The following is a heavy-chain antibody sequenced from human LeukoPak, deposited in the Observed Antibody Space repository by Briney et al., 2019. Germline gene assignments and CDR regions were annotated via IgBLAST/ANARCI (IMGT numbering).Heavy chain of an antibody. J-gene: IGHJ4*02. CDR2: IYVGGST. Sequence: PSETLSLTCTVSGGSISSSSYYWGWIRQPPEKGLDWIGNIYVGGSTYYNPSLNSRVTLSLDTSRNQISLDLNSVTAADTAVYYCARLQYYYDSSGFFDYWGQGTVVIVSS. D-gene: IGHD3-22*01. V-gene: IGHV4-39*07. CDR1: GGSISSSSYY. CDR3: ARLQYYYDSSGFFDY.